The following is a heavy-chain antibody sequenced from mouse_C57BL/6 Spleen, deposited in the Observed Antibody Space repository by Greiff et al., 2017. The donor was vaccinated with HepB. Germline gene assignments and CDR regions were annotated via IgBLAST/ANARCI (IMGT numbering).Heavy chain of an antibody. D-gene: IGHD4-1*01. CDR3: ARKTGYWYFDV. CDR2: ISYDGSN. CDR1: GYSITSGYY. Sequence: EVKLQESEPGLVKPSQSLSLTCSVTGYSITSGYYWNWIRQFPGNKLEWMGYISYDGSNNYNPSLKNRISITRDTSKNQFFLKLNSVTTEDTATYYCARKTGYWYFDVWGTGTTVTVSS. J-gene: IGHJ1*03. V-gene: IGHV3-6*01.